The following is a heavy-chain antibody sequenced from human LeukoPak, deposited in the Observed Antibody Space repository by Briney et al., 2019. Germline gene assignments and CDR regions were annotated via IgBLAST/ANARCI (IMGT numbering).Heavy chain of an antibody. CDR2: INQAGSEK. CDR1: GFTFSNYW. CDR3: ARDKSYGDSSDY. Sequence: GGSLRLSCAASGFTFSNYWMSWVRQAPGKGLEWVANINQAGSEKHYVGSVKGRFTISRDNARNSLYLQMNSLRAEDTAVYYCARDKSYGDSSDYWGQGTLVTVSS. V-gene: IGHV3-7*01. D-gene: IGHD4-17*01. J-gene: IGHJ4*02.